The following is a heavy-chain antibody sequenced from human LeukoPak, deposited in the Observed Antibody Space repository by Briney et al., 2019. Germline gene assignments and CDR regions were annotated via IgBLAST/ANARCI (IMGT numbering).Heavy chain of an antibody. CDR1: GYSLTSYW. V-gene: IGHV5-51*01. CDR2: IYPGDSDT. CDR3: ARHEGYCSSTSCYGLDY. J-gene: IGHJ4*02. Sequence: GESLKISCKGSGYSLTSYWIGWVRQMPGKGLEWMGIIYPGDSDTRYSPSFQGQVTISADKSISTAYLQWSSLKASDTAMYYCARHEGYCSSTSCYGLDYWGQGTLVTVSS. D-gene: IGHD2-2*01.